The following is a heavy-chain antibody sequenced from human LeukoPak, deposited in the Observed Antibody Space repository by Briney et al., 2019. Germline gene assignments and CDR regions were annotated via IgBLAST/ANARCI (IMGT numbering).Heavy chain of an antibody. CDR1: GFTFSSFG. Sequence: GSSLRLSCAASGFTFSSFGMYWVRQAPAMGLEWVADISYDGSNENYGDSVKGRFTIFRDNDKNTLYLQMNSLRAEDTAVYYCAPGSGDGYFDLWGRGTLVTVSS. CDR2: ISYDGSNE. V-gene: IGHV3-30*03. CDR3: APGSGDGYFDL. J-gene: IGHJ2*01. D-gene: IGHD5-12*01.